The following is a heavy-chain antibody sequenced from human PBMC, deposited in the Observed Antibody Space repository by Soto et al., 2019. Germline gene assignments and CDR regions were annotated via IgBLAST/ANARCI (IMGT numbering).Heavy chain of an antibody. V-gene: IGHV3-7*01. CDR2: IKQDGSEK. Sequence: EVQLVESGGGSVQPGGSLRLSCAASGFIFNNYWMTWVRQAPGKGLEWVANIKQDGSEKYYVDSVKGRFTISRDNAKNSLYLQMNNLRADDTAVYYCARDAYYDESSGYFDYWGQGTLVTVSS. CDR3: ARDAYYDESSGYFDY. J-gene: IGHJ4*02. CDR1: GFIFNNYW. D-gene: IGHD3-22*01.